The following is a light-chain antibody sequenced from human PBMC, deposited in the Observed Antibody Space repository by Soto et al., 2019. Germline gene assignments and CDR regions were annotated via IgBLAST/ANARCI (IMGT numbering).Light chain of an antibody. V-gene: IGKV3-11*01. CDR1: QYVGTR. CDR2: YTS. J-gene: IGKJ1*01. CDR3: HQRQSWPRT. Sequence: IVLTQSKATLSSSPGETATLSCRASQYVGTRLAWYQRKPGQAPRLLIYYTSNRATGIPARFSGSGSGTDFTLTINSLAPEDFAIYYCHQRQSWPRTFGQGTKVDIK.